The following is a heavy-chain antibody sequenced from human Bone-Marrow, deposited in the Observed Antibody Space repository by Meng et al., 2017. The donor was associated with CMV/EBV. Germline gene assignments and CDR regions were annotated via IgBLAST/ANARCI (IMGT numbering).Heavy chain of an antibody. V-gene: IGHV1-18*01. CDR2: ISAYSGNA. J-gene: IGHJ4*02. CDR1: GYTFTSSG. Sequence: KASGYTFTSSGINWVRQAPGQGLEWMGWISAYSGNANYAQKLQGRVTMNTDTSTTTAHMELRSLRSDDTAVFYCAREAPMVTGGGLDYWGQGTLVTVSS. CDR3: AREAPMVTGGGLDY. D-gene: IGHD5-18*01.